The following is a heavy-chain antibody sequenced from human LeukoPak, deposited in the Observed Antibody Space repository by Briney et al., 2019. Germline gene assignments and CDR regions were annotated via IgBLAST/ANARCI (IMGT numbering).Heavy chain of an antibody. J-gene: IGHJ4*02. CDR3: ARGRSTGFPYYFEY. CDR2: MNPNSGNT. Sequence: ASVTVSFKASVYTFTIYDINWVRQGTGQGLEWMGWMNPNSGNTGYAQKFQGRVTITRNTSISTAYMELSGLRSEDTAVYYCARGRSTGFPYYFEYWGQGTLVTVSS. V-gene: IGHV1-8*03. CDR1: VYTFTIYD.